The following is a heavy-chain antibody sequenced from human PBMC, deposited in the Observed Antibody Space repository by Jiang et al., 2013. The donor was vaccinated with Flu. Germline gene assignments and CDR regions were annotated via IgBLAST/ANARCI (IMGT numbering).Heavy chain of an antibody. J-gene: IGHJ3*02. Sequence: VQLLESGGGLIQPGGSLRLSCAASGFTVSSNYMSWVRQAPGKGLEWVSVIYSGGSTYYADSVKGRFTISRDNSKNTLYLQMNSLRAEDTAVYYCARAVSGSGWPNGLAAFDIWGQGTMVTVSS. CDR3: ARAVSGSGWPNGLAAFDI. CDR2: IYSGGST. D-gene: IGHD6-19*01. CDR1: GFTVSSNY. V-gene: IGHV3-53*01.